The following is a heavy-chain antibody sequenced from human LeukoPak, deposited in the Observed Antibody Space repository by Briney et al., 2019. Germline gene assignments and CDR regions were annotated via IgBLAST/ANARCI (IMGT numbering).Heavy chain of an antibody. CDR1: GASISSSRYY. CDR2: ISYSGTT. D-gene: IGHD3-3*01. V-gene: IGHV4-39*01. J-gene: IGHJ4*02. Sequence: PSETLSLTCTVSGASISSSRYYWGWIRQPPGKGLEWIGSISYSGTTYYNPSLKSRVTISVDTSRNQFSLKLSSVTAADTAVYYCARADETIFGVVIFYWGQGTLVTVSS. CDR3: ARADETIFGVVIFY.